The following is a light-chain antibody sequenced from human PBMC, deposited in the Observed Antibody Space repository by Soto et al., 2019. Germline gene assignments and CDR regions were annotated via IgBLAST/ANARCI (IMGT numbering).Light chain of an antibody. CDR1: QSVSSN. CDR3: QHYNSSPRT. V-gene: IGKV3-15*01. CDR2: GAS. J-gene: IGKJ1*01. Sequence: EMVMTQSPATLSVSPGERATLSCRASQSVSSNLAWYQQKPGQAPRLLIYGASTRATGVPARFSGSGSGTEFTLTISSLQSEDFAFYHCQHYNSSPRTFGQGTKVESK.